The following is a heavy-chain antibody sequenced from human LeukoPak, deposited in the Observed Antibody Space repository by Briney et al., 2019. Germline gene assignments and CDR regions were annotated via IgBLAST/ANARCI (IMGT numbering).Heavy chain of an antibody. Sequence: ASVKVSCKASGYTFTGYYMHWVRQAPGQGLEWMGWINPNSGGTNYAQKFQGRVTMTRDTSISTAYMELSRLRSDDTAVYYCARDQYYGSGSYQAPDYFDYWGQGTLVTVSS. CDR1: GYTFTGYY. D-gene: IGHD3-10*01. CDR3: ARDQYYGSGSYQAPDYFDY. J-gene: IGHJ4*02. V-gene: IGHV1-2*02. CDR2: INPNSGGT.